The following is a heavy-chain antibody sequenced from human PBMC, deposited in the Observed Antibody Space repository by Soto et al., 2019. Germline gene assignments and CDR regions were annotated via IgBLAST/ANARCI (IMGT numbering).Heavy chain of an antibody. J-gene: IGHJ6*02. CDR1: GFSLSTSGVG. D-gene: IGHD3-3*01. CDR2: IYWGDDK. Sequence: ESGPTLVNPTQTLTLTCTFSGFSLSTSGVGVGWIRQPPGKALEWLALIYWGDDKRYSPSLKSRLTITKDTSKNQVVLTMTNMDPVDTATYYCAHMNSDFWSGSSNYYYGMDVWGQGTTVTVSS. V-gene: IGHV2-5*02. CDR3: AHMNSDFWSGSSNYYYGMDV.